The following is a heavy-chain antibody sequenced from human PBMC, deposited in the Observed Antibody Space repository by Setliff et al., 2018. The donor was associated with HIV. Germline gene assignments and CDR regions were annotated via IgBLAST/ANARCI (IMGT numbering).Heavy chain of an antibody. CDR3: ARIFGDQGYYSGMDV. CDR1: GGSISSYY. CDR2: IYYIGSP. J-gene: IGHJ6*02. Sequence: SETLSLTCTVSGGSISSYYWSWIRQPPGKGLEWIGYIYYIGSPNYNPSLKSRVTISVDTSKNQFSLKLSSVVAAATAVYSCARIFGDQGYYSGMDVWGQGSTVTVSS. V-gene: IGHV4-59*01. D-gene: IGHD3-3*01.